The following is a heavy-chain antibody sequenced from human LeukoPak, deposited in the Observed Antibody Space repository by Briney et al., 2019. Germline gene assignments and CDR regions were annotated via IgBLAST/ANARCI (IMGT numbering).Heavy chain of an antibody. CDR1: GYSFTSYW. CDR2: IYPGDSDT. V-gene: IGHV5-51*01. J-gene: IGHJ6*03. CDR3: ARGGDGDQTPDKNYYYYYMDV. D-gene: IGHD4-17*01. Sequence: GESLKISCKGSGYSFTSYWIGWVRQMPGKGLEWMGIIYPGDSDTRYSPSFQGQFTISADKSISTAYLQRSSLKASDTAMYYCARGGDGDQTPDKNYYYYYMDVWGKGTTVTVSS.